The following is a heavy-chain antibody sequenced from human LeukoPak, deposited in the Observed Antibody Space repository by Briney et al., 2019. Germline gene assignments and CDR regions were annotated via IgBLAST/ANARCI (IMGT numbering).Heavy chain of an antibody. D-gene: IGHD6-19*01. CDR2: IRKDGSEK. CDR1: GFTFSNYW. CDR3: ARHTSGQPFDY. V-gene: IGHV3-7*03. J-gene: IGHJ4*02. Sequence: GGSLRLSCSASGFTFSNYWTNWVRQAPGNALEWVAYIRKDGSEKYYVDSVKGRFTISRDNAKNSLYLQMNSLRAEDTAVYYCARHTSGQPFDYWGQGTLVTVSS.